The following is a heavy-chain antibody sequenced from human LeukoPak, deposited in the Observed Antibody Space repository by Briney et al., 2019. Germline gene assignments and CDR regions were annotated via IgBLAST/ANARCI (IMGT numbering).Heavy chain of an antibody. Sequence: SQTLSLTCTVSGGSISSGDYYWSWIRQPPGKGLEWIGYVYYTGSTSYNPSLKSRLSISVDTSKNQFSLTLSSVTAADTAAYYCARDRPGYYDSSGYSSAFDIWGQGTTVTVSS. CDR2: VYYTGST. CDR1: GGSISSGDYY. J-gene: IGHJ3*02. V-gene: IGHV4-30-4*01. D-gene: IGHD3-22*01. CDR3: ARDRPGYYDSSGYSSAFDI.